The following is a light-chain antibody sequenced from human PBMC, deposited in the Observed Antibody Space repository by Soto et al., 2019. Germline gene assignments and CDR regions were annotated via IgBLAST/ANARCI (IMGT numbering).Light chain of an antibody. CDR1: QSISGF. CDR3: QQYDTYPHT. CDR2: DVS. Sequence: DIQMTQSPSTLSASIGGRVTITCRASQSISGFLAWYQQKPGKAPKLLVYDVSNLQSGVPSRFSGSGSGTEFTLTLSSLQPDDSATYYCQQYDTYPHTFGQGTKLEIK. V-gene: IGKV1-5*01. J-gene: IGKJ2*01.